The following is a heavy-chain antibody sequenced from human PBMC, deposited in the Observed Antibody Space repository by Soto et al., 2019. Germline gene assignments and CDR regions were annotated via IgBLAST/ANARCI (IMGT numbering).Heavy chain of an antibody. Sequence: QVQLVQSGAEVKKPGSSVKVSCKTSGGTFSTSAISWVRQAPGQGLEWVGGIMPVFPTPDYAHNFQGRVTITADDATATAYRERTSLRTDDPAVYYCARTKDRLQLGGNYYYILDVWGQGTAITVSS. V-gene: IGHV1-69*12. CDR2: IMPVFPTP. CDR3: ARTKDRLQLGGNYYYILDV. D-gene: IGHD1-1*01. CDR1: GGTFSTSA. J-gene: IGHJ6*02.